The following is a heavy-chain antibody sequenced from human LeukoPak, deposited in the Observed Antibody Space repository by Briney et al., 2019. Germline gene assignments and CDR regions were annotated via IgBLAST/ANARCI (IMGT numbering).Heavy chain of an antibody. J-gene: IGHJ6*02. CDR2: ISAYNGNT. Sequence: GASVKVSCKASGGTFSSYAISWVRQAPGQGLEWMGWISAYNGNTDYEKKLQGRVTMTTDTSTSTAYMELRSLRSDDTAVYYCARYSGVVAPGYGMDVWGQGTTVTVSS. CDR3: ARYSGVVAPGYGMDV. D-gene: IGHD3-3*01. CDR1: GGTFSSYA. V-gene: IGHV1-18*01.